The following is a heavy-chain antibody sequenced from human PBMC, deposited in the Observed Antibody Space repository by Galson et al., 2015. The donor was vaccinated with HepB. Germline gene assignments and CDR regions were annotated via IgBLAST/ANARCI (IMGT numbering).Heavy chain of an antibody. CDR2: ISGSGDYT. D-gene: IGHD5-24*01. J-gene: IGHJ4*02. CDR1: GFTFSSYG. CDR3: ARATGRWLQNPLDF. Sequence: SLRLSCAASGFTFSSYGMAWVRQPTGMGPEWVSSISGSGDYTYYADSVKGRFTLTRDISRNTLFLHMNSLTPEDTAVFYCARATGRWLQNPLDFWGQGTLVTVSS. V-gene: IGHV3-23*01.